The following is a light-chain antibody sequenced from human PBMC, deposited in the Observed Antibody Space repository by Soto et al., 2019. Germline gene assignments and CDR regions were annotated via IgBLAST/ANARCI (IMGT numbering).Light chain of an antibody. CDR3: QHANSFPPLFT. V-gene: IGKV1D-12*01. J-gene: IGKJ3*01. Sequence: DIQMPQSPSSVSASVGDRVTITCRASQVICTWLAWYQQKPGRAPRLRIYDASSLQSGVPSRFSGRGSGTDFTLTITILQPEDFATYNGQHANSFPPLFTFGPGTKVDIK. CDR2: DAS. CDR1: QVICTW.